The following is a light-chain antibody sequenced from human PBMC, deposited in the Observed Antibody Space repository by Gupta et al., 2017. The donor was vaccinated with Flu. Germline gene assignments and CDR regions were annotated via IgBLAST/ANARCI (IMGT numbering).Light chain of an antibody. CDR1: SGSVSSSHY. CDR2: STN. CDR3: LLCMGNGIWL. V-gene: IGLV8-61*01. J-gene: IGLJ2*01. Sequence: QTVVTHEPPFSVSPGGTVTLTCGLSSGSVSSSHYPTWYQQTAGQPPRTLIYSTNSRSSGVPDRFSGSIFGNKAALTITGAEEDDDGDYYWLLCMGNGIWLFGGGTKPTVL.